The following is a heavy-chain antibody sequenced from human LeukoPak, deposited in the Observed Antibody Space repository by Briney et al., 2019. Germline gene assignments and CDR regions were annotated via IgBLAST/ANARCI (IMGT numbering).Heavy chain of an antibody. CDR2: VYNSGTT. J-gene: IGHJ4*02. V-gene: IGHV4-59*01. Sequence: SETLSLTCTVSDATISRYHWSWIRQSPRKGLEWIGFVYNSGTTNYDPSFKSRVTISLDTSRNQFSLNLRAVTTADTAVYYCAGAYSEYNFILDYWARESWSPSPQ. D-gene: IGHD1-26*01. CDR3: AGAYSEYNFILDY. CDR1: DATISRYH.